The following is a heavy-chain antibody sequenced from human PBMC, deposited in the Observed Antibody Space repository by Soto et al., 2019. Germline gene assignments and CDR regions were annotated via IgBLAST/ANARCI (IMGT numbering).Heavy chain of an antibody. J-gene: IGHJ4*02. V-gene: IGHV4-61*01. Sequence: PSETLSLTCTVSGGSVSSGSYYWSWIRQPPGKGLEWIGYIYYSGSTNYNPSLKSRVTISVDTSKNQFSLKLSSVTAADTAVYYCAGTMVGAREGYFDYWGRGTLVTVS. CDR3: AGTMVGAREGYFDY. CDR2: IYYSGST. CDR1: GGSVSSGSYY. D-gene: IGHD1-26*01.